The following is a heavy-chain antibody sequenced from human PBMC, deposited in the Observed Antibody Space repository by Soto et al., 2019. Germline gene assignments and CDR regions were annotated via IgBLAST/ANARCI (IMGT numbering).Heavy chain of an antibody. Sequence: SETLSLTCTVSGGSITNSNWWSWVRLPPAKGLEWIGDIYHAGSTKYNPSLERRVTISVDTSNNQFALTLTSVTAAETAVYFCARGPPIVGNTTPLDSWGQGTLVTVSS. J-gene: IGHJ4*02. CDR3: ARGPPIVGNTTPLDS. V-gene: IGHV4-4*02. D-gene: IGHD1-26*01. CDR2: IYHAGST. CDR1: GGSITNSNW.